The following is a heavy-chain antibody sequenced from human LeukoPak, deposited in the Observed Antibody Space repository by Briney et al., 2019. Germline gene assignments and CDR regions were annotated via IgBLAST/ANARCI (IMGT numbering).Heavy chain of an antibody. Sequence: ASVKVSCKVSGYTLTELSMHWVRQAPGKGLEWMGGFDPEDGETIYAQKFQGRVTMTEDTSTDTAYMELSSLRSEDTAVYYCAAYLNYYGSGGVRYWGQGTLVTVSS. CDR2: FDPEDGET. J-gene: IGHJ4*02. CDR1: GYTLTELS. D-gene: IGHD3-10*01. CDR3: AAYLNYYGSGGVRY. V-gene: IGHV1-24*01.